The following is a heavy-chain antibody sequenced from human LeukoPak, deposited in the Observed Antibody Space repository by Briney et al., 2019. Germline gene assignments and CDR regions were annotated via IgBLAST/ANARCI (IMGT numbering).Heavy chain of an antibody. J-gene: IGHJ4*02. Sequence: PSETLSLTCAVYGGSFSGYYWSWIRQPPGKGLEWIGEINHSGSTNYNPSLKSRVTISVDTSKNQFSLKLSSVTAADTAVYYCARDLAGSRDKWGQGTLVTVSS. CDR3: ARDLAGSRDK. D-gene: IGHD2-15*01. CDR2: INHSGST. CDR1: GGSFSGYY. V-gene: IGHV4-34*01.